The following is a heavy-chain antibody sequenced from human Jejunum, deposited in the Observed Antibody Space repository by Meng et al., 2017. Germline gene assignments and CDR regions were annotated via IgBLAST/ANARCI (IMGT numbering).Heavy chain of an antibody. CDR3: ARRGGGSHDY. D-gene: IGHD3-16*01. CDR1: GVSISSGYY. CDR2: VYHSGST. Sequence: SETLSLTCTVSGVSISSGYYWGWIRQPPGKGLEWIGTVYHSGSTYYNPSLKSRVTISLDTSKNQFSLNLSSVAAADTAVYYCARRGGGSHDYWGQGTLVTVSS. J-gene: IGHJ4*02. V-gene: IGHV4-38-2*02.